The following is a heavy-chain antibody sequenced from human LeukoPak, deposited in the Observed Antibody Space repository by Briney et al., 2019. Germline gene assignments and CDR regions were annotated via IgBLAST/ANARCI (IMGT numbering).Heavy chain of an antibody. V-gene: IGHV4-34*01. D-gene: IGHD6-13*01. CDR2: INHSGST. CDR3: ARGAPPAAGHYFDY. J-gene: IGHJ4*02. CDR1: GGSISSYY. Sequence: NASETLSLTCTVSGGSISSYYWSWIRQPPGKGLEWIGEINHSGSTNYNPSLKSRVTISVDTSKNQFSLKLSSVTAADTAVYYCARGAPPAAGHYFDYWGQGTLVTVSS.